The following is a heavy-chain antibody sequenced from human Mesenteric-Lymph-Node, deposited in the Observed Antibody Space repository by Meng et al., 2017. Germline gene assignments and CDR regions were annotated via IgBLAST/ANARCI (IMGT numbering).Heavy chain of an antibody. D-gene: IGHD6-19*01. Sequence: ASVKVSCKASGYTFTGYYMHWVRQAPGQGLEWMGRINPNSGGTNYAQKFQGRVTMTRDTSISTAYMELSSLTPDDTAVYYCARDPAGYNWLDPWGQGTLVTVSS. CDR1: GYTFTGYY. CDR2: INPNSGGT. CDR3: ARDPAGYNWLDP. V-gene: IGHV1-2*06. J-gene: IGHJ5*02.